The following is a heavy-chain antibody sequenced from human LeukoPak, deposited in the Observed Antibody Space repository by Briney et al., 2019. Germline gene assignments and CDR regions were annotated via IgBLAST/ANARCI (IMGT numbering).Heavy chain of an antibody. Sequence: GASVKVSCKASGYTFTSYGISWVRQAPGQGLEWMGWISAYNGNTNYAQKLQGRVTMTTDTSTSTAYMELRSLRSDDTAVYYCARDPPRIAVAGTGGYWGQGTLVTVSS. J-gene: IGHJ4*02. D-gene: IGHD6-19*01. CDR3: ARDPPRIAVAGTGGY. CDR2: ISAYNGNT. CDR1: GYTFTSYG. V-gene: IGHV1-18*01.